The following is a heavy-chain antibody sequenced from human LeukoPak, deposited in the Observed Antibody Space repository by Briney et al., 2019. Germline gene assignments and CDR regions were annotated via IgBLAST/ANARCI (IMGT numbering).Heavy chain of an antibody. Sequence: SGTLSLTCAVSGVSISSSNWWNWVRQPPGKGLEWIGEIYHTGSTNYNPSLKSRVTISVDKSKNQFSLKLSSVTAADTAVYFCARDGGSFVRGALFSWGQETLVTVSP. CDR3: ARDGGSFVRGALFS. J-gene: IGHJ5*02. CDR2: IYHTGST. D-gene: IGHD3-10*01. CDR1: GVSISSSNW. V-gene: IGHV4-4*02.